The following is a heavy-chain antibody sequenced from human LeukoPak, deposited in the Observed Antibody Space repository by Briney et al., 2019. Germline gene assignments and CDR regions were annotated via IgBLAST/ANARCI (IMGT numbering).Heavy chain of an antibody. Sequence: GASVKVSCKASGYTFTSYGIIWVRQAPGQGLEWMGWISAYNGNTNYAQKLQGRVTMTTDTSTSTAYMELRSLRSDDTAVYYCAKFLYSSSWYLGGDYYYYMDVWGKGTTVTVSS. J-gene: IGHJ6*03. CDR3: AKFLYSSSWYLGGDYYYYMDV. CDR1: GYTFTSYG. D-gene: IGHD6-13*01. V-gene: IGHV1-18*01. CDR2: ISAYNGNT.